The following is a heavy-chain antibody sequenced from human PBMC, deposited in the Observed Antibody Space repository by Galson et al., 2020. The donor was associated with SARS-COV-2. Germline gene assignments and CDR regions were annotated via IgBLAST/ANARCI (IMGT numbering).Heavy chain of an antibody. D-gene: IGHD5-12*01. J-gene: IGHJ4*02. V-gene: IGHV4-59*01. CDR3: ARSRVDIVDTTELLFDY. Sequence: SETLSLTCTVSGASIRSYYWGWIRQPPGKGLEWIGYIYYSGSTKYNPSLKSRLTISVDTSKNQFSLKLSSVTAADTAVYYCARSRVDIVDTTELLFDYWGQGTLVTVSS. CDR2: IYYSGST. CDR1: GASIRSYY.